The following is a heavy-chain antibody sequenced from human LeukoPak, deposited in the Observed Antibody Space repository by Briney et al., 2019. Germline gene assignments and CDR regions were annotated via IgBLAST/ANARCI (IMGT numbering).Heavy chain of an antibody. D-gene: IGHD6-13*01. CDR1: GFTFSNYG. Sequence: PGRSLRLSCAASGFTFSNYGMHWVRQAQGKGLEWVSYISSSGSTVYYADSVKGRFTISRDNAKNSLYLQTNSLRAEDTAVYYCARRIAAAMYYFDYWGQGTLVTVSS. V-gene: IGHV3-48*04. J-gene: IGHJ4*02. CDR2: ISSSGSTV. CDR3: ARRIAAAMYYFDY.